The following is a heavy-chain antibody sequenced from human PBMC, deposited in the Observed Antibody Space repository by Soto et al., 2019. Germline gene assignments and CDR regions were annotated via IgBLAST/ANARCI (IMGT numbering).Heavy chain of an antibody. Sequence: LRLSCLGSGFTFSNYEMTWVRQAPGKGPQWVSYISSGGGSKYFAAPVKGRVSISRDNAKNSLFLDMNNLRGEDTALYYCARLRLAAPKGWYFDLWGRGTLVTVS. D-gene: IGHD6-19*01. V-gene: IGHV3-48*03. CDR2: ISSGGGSK. J-gene: IGHJ2*01. CDR3: ARLRLAAPKGWYFDL. CDR1: GFTFSNYE.